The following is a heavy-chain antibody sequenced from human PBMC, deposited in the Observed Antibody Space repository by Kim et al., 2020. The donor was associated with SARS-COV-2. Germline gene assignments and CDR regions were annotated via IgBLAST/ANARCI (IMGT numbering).Heavy chain of an antibody. CDR1: GYTFTGYY. CDR2: INPNSGGT. D-gene: IGHD4-17*01. CDR3: ARWPGESTVTSAFDI. Sequence: ASVKVSCKASGYTFTGYYMHWVRQAPGQGLEWMGRINPNSGGTNYAQKFQGRVTMTRDTSISTAYMELSRLRSDDTAVYYCARWPGESTVTSAFDIWGQGTMVTVSS. V-gene: IGHV1-2*06. J-gene: IGHJ3*02.